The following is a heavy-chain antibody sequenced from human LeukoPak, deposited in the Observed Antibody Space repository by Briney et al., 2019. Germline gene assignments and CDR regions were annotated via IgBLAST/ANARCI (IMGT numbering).Heavy chain of an antibody. CDR3: AQTRLDCSGGSCYRGYFDY. CDR1: GFSFSSYG. J-gene: IGHJ4*02. V-gene: IGHV3-30*02. D-gene: IGHD2-15*01. Sequence: GGSLRLSCAASGFSFSSYGMHWVRQAPGKGLEWVAFIRYDGSNKYYADSGKGRFTISRDNSKNTLYLQMNSLRAEDTAVYYCAQTRLDCSGGSCYRGYFDYWGQGTLVTVSS. CDR2: IRYDGSNK.